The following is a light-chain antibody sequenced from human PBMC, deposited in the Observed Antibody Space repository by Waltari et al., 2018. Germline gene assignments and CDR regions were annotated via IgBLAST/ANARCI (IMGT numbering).Light chain of an antibody. V-gene: IGKV3-20*01. J-gene: IGKJ1*01. CDR3: QHYVRLPVT. CDR1: QRVGRS. Sequence: EIVLTQSPGTLSLFPGERATLSCRSSQRVGRSLAWYQQKPGQAPRLLIYDASSRATGIADRVSGSGSGTDFSLTITRLEPEDFAVYVCQHYVRLPVTFGQGTKVEIK. CDR2: DAS.